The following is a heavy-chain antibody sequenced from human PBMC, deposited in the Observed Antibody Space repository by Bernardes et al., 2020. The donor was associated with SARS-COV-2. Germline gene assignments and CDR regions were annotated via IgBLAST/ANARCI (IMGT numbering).Heavy chain of an antibody. D-gene: IGHD6-19*01. V-gene: IGHV3-30-3*01. CDR3: ARDGKDSSGCFDY. J-gene: IGHJ4*02. CDR1: GFTFSSYA. Sequence: GGSLRLSCAASGFTFSSYAMHWVRQAPGKGLEWVAVISYDGSNKYYADSVKGRFTISRDNSKNTLYLQMNSLRAEDTAVYYCARDGKDSSGCFDYWGQGTLVTVSS. CDR2: ISYDGSNK.